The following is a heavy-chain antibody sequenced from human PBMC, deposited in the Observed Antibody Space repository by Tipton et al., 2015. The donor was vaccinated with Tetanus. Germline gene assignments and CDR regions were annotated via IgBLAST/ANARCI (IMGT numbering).Heavy chain of an antibody. D-gene: IGHD5-24*01. V-gene: IGHV4-59*01. CDR3: ARGVRRWLQYTNSYYFDY. Sequence: TLSLTCTVSGGSISSYYWSWIRQPPGKGLEWIGYIYYSGSTNYNPSLKSRVTISVDTSKNQFSLKLSSVTAADTAVYYCARGVRRWLQYTNSYYFDYWGQGTLVTVSS. CDR1: GGSISSYY. CDR2: IYYSGST. J-gene: IGHJ4*02.